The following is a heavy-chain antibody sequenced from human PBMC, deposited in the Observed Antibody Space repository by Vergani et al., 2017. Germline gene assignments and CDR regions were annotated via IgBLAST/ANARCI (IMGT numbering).Heavy chain of an antibody. CDR3: AKGVGVNYYGSGTRLGY. CDR1: GFTFSSYA. V-gene: IGHV3-23*04. D-gene: IGHD3-10*01. CDR2: ISGSGGST. Sequence: EVQLVESGGGLVKPGGSLRLSCAASGFTFSSYAMSWVRQAPGKGLEWVSAISGSGGSTYYADSVKGRFTISRDNSKNTLYLQMNSLRAEDTAVYYCAKGVGVNYYGSGTRLGYWGQGTLVTVSS. J-gene: IGHJ4*02.